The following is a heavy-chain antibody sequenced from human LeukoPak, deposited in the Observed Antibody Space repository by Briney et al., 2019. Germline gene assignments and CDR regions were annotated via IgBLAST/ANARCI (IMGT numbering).Heavy chain of an antibody. CDR1: GFTFSSYE. V-gene: IGHV3-48*03. J-gene: IGHJ4*02. CDR2: ISSSGYTI. D-gene: IGHD3-10*01. Sequence: GGSLRLSCAASGFTFSSYEMNWVRQAPGKGLEWVSYISSSGYTIYYADSVKGRFTISRDNAKNSLYLQMNSLRAEDTAVYYCAREVRYYGSGSFYYFDYWGQGTLVTVSS. CDR3: AREVRYYGSGSFYYFDY.